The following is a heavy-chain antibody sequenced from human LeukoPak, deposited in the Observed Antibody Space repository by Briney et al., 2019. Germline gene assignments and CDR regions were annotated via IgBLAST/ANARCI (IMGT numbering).Heavy chain of an antibody. D-gene: IGHD3-22*01. CDR3: AKDINYYDSSGYQRDY. CDR2: ISGSGGST. V-gene: IGHV3-23*01. Sequence: GGSLRLSCATSGFTFSSYAMSWVRKAPGKGLEWVSAISGSGGSTYYADSVKGRFTISRDNSKNTLYLQMNSLRAEDTAVYYCAKDINYYDSSGYQRDYWGQGTLVTISS. J-gene: IGHJ4*02. CDR1: GFTFSSYA.